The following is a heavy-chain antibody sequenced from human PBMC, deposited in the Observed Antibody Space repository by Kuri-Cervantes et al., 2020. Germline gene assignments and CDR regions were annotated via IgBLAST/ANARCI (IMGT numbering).Heavy chain of an antibody. CDR3: ARDTYSSGWYFSGY. CDR1: GYTFTSYY. D-gene: IGHD6-19*01. J-gene: IGHJ4*02. V-gene: IGHV1-46*01. CDR2: INPSGGST. Sequence: ASVKVSCKASGYTFTSYYMHWVRQAPGQGLEWMGIINPSGGSTSYAQKLQGRVTMTTDTSTSTAYMELRSLRSDDTAVYYCARDTYSSGWYFSGYWGQGTLVTVSS.